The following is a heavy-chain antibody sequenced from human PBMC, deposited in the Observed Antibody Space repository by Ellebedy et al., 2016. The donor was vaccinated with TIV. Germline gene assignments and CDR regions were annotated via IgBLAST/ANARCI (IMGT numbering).Heavy chain of an antibody. Sequence: GGSLRLSXAASGFTFSSYAMHWVRQAPGKGLEWVAVISYDGSNKYYADSVKGRFTISRNNSKNTLYLQMNSLRAEDTAVYYCARDIRFLEWLPNDDEYGMDVWGQGTTVTVSS. D-gene: IGHD3-3*01. J-gene: IGHJ6*02. CDR1: GFTFSSYA. CDR3: ARDIRFLEWLPNDDEYGMDV. V-gene: IGHV3-30-3*01. CDR2: ISYDGSNK.